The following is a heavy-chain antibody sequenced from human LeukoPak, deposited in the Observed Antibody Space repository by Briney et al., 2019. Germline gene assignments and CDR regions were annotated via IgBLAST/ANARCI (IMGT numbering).Heavy chain of an antibody. D-gene: IGHD3-10*01. CDR1: GYTFTSYG. CDR2: ISAYNGNT. J-gene: IGHJ4*02. CDR3: ARGYSSGSYYNSYYFDY. Sequence: GASVKVSCKASGYTFTSYGISWVRQAPGQGLEWMGWISAYNGNTNYAQKLQGRVTMTTDTSTSTAYMELRSLRSDDTAVYYCARGYSSGSYYNSYYFDYWGQGTLVTVSS. V-gene: IGHV1-18*04.